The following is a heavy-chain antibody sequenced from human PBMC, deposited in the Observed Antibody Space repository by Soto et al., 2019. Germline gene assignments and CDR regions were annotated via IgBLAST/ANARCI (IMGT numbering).Heavy chain of an antibody. V-gene: IGHV4-39*01. Sequence: QLQLQESGPGLVKPSETLSLTCTVSGGSISSSTYYWGWIRQPPGKGLEWIGMIYYSGSAYYNPPLKRRVTISIDTSKNQFSLRLSSVTAADTAVYYCARHGVDYGDYASYYYYGMDVWGRGTTVTVSS. CDR2: IYYSGSA. D-gene: IGHD4-17*01. CDR1: GGSISSSTYY. J-gene: IGHJ6*02. CDR3: ARHGVDYGDYASYYYYGMDV.